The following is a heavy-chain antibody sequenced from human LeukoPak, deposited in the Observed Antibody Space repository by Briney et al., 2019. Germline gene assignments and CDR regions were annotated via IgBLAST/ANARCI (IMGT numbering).Heavy chain of an antibody. CDR1: GGTFSSYA. CDR3: ARAHLRYFDPIYGMDV. J-gene: IGHJ6*04. Sequence: SVKVSCKASGGTFSSYAISWVRQAPGQGLEWMGGIIPIFGTANYARKFQGRVTITADKSTSTAYMELSSLRSEDTAVYYCARAHLRYFDPIYGMDVWGKGTTVTVSS. V-gene: IGHV1-69*06. D-gene: IGHD3-9*01. CDR2: IIPIFGTA.